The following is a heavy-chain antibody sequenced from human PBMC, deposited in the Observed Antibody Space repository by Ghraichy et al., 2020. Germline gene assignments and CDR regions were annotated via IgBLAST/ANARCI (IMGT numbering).Heavy chain of an antibody. V-gene: IGHV3-23*01. CDR3: AKDLEGAGQWLLY. D-gene: IGHD6-19*01. CDR1: GFTFSSYA. Sequence: GGSLRLSCVGSGFTFSSYAMSWVRQAPGKGLEWVSAIRGSGITTYFADSVKGRFTVSRDNFKNTLFLQMNNLRAEDTAVYYCAKDLEGAGQWLLYWGQGTLVTVSS. J-gene: IGHJ4*02. CDR2: IRGSGITT.